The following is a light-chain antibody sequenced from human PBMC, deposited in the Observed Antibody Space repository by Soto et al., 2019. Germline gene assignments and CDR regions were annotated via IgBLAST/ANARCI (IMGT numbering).Light chain of an antibody. V-gene: IGLV2-14*03. CDR2: DVS. Sequence: QSALTQPASVSGSPGQSITISCTGTSSDVGGYDYVSWYQQYPDKAPKLMIYDVSNRPSGVSNRFSGSKSGNTASLTISGLQAEDEADYYCSSYSSSSTLVVFVGGTKLTVL. CDR1: SSDVGGYDY. CDR3: SSYSSSSTLVV. J-gene: IGLJ2*01.